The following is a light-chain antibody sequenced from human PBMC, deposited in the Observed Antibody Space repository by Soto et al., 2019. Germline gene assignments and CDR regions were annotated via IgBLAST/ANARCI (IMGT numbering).Light chain of an antibody. J-gene: IGKJ4*01. CDR3: QQYNNWGLS. CDR2: GSS. CDR1: ENVGTN. V-gene: IGKV3D-15*01. Sequence: IVMTQSPATLSGSPGEGVTLSCRASENVGTNLAWYQQKPGQAPRLLMYGSSTRATGIPATFSGSGSGTEFTLTISSLQSEESAVYYCQQYNNWGLSFGGGTRVEIK.